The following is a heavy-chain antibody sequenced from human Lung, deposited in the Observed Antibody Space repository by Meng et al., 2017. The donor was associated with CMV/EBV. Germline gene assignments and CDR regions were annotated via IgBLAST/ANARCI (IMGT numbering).Heavy chain of an antibody. J-gene: IGHJ2*01. V-gene: IGHV3-21*01. Sequence: ESXKISXAASGFTFSSYSMNWVRQAPGKGLEWVSSISSSSSYIYYADSVKGRFTISRDNSKNSLYLQMNSLRAEDTAIYYCARVIYPCGNPYWYFALWGSGTXVTVAS. CDR1: GFTFSSYS. CDR3: ARVIYPCGNPYWYFAL. CDR2: ISSSSSYI. D-gene: IGHD4-23*01.